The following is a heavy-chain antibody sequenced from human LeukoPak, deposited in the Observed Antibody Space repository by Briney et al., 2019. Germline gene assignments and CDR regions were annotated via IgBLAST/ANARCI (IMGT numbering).Heavy chain of an antibody. CDR3: AKDHCLHLGNRWFDP. D-gene: IGHD3-16*01. Sequence: QTGGSLRLSCAASGFTFDDYAMHWVREAPGKGLEWVSGISWNSGSIGYADSVKGRFTISRDNAKNSLYLQMNSLRAEDTALYYCAKDHCLHLGNRWFDPWGQGTLVTVSS. CDR2: ISWNSGSI. J-gene: IGHJ5*02. V-gene: IGHV3-9*01. CDR1: GFTFDDYA.